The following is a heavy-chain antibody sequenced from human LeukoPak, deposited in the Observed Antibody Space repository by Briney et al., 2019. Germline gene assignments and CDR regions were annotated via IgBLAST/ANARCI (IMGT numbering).Heavy chain of an antibody. CDR2: ITTSSSYT. J-gene: IGHJ3*02. Sequence: GGSLRLSCAASGFTFSDYYMNWIRQTPGKGLEWLSYITTSSSYTNYADSVKGRFTISRDNTKNSLFLQMNSLRAEDTAVYYCARDGGAIPPDAFDIWGQGTMVTVSS. D-gene: IGHD3-16*01. CDR1: GFTFSDYY. CDR3: ARDGGAIPPDAFDI. V-gene: IGHV3-11*05.